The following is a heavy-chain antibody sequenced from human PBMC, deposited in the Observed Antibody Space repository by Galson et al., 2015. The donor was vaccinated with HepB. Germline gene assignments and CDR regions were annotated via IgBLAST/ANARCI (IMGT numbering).Heavy chain of an antibody. CDR1: GYTFSNCA. CDR3: ARLYSSGWPLEGFDY. Sequence: VKVSCKASGYTFSNCAISWVRQAPGQGLEWMGWVSAYNGNTNYAQKLQGRVTMTTDKSTNTAYMELRSLKSDDTAVYYCARLYSSGWPLEGFDYWGQGTLVTVSS. CDR2: VSAYNGNT. V-gene: IGHV1-18*04. J-gene: IGHJ4*02. D-gene: IGHD6-19*01.